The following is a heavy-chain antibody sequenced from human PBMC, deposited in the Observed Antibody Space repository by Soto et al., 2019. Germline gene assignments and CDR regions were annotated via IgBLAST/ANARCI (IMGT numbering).Heavy chain of an antibody. CDR1: GFDFTNYW. CDR3: ARQPTLVRGVIAMDV. J-gene: IGHJ6*03. D-gene: IGHD3-10*01. CDR2: IYPRDSDT. Sequence: PGESLKISCKGVGFDFTNYWIGWVRLMPGKGLEWLGIIYPRDSDTRYSPSFQGQVTISAEKSISTAYLQWNSLKASDTAIYYCARQPTLVRGVIAMDVWGKGTTVTVSS. V-gene: IGHV5-51*01.